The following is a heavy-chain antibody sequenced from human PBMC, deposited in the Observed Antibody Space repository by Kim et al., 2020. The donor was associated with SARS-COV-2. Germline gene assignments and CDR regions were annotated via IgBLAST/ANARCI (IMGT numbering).Heavy chain of an antibody. D-gene: IGHD1-26*01. CDR2: STI. J-gene: IGHJ4*02. CDR3: ASGTGATFDY. Sequence: STIYYEDAVKGRFTISRDNAKNSLYLQMNSLRAEDTAVYYCASGTGATFDYWGQGTLVTVSS. V-gene: IGHV3-11*04.